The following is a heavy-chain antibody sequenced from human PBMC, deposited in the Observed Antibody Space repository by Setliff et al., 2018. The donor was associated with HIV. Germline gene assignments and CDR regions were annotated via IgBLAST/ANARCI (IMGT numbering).Heavy chain of an antibody. J-gene: IGHJ6*03. Sequence: ASVKVSCKAYGYTFINYGSTWVRQAPGQGLEWMGWMSTYSGNTDYAQNVQGRFTMTSDTSTTTAYMELRNLRSNDSAVYYCALTVNTTLGYLLSPYYYYMDLWGKGTTVTVSS. CDR3: ALTVNTTLGYLLSPYYYYMDL. CDR2: MSTYSGNT. V-gene: IGHV1-18*01. D-gene: IGHD5-18*01. CDR1: GYTFINYG.